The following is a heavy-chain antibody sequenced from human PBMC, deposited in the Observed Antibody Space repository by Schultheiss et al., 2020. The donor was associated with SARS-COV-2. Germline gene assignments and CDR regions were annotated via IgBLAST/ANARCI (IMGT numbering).Heavy chain of an antibody. Sequence: ASVKVSCKASGYSFTSHDIIWVRQAPGQGLEWMGWLNPKNGNTGYAQRLQGRVTMTRNTATNTAHMELSSLRFDDTAVYYCARGGDSSNWSLYGMDVWGQGTTVTVSS. J-gene: IGHJ6*02. CDR3: ARGGDSSNWSLYGMDV. D-gene: IGHD6-19*01. V-gene: IGHV1-8*01. CDR1: GYSFTSHD. CDR2: LNPKNGNT.